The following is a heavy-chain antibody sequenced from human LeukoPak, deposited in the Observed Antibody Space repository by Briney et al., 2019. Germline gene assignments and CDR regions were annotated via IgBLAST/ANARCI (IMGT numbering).Heavy chain of an antibody. CDR3: ARHSGDYEAFDY. CDR2: IIPILGIA. V-gene: IGHV1-69*04. Sequence: GASVKVSCKASGGTFSSYAISWVRQAPGQGLEWMGRIIPILGIANYAQKFQGRVTITADKSTSTAYMELSSLRSEDTAVYYCARHSGDYEAFDYWGQGTLVTVSS. CDR1: GGTFSSYA. J-gene: IGHJ4*02. D-gene: IGHD4-17*01.